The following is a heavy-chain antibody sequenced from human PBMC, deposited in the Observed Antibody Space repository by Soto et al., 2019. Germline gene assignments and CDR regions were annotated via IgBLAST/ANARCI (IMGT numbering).Heavy chain of an antibody. V-gene: IGHV3-30-3*01. CDR3: ARAQHYYDSSGSDFDY. CDR2: ISYDGSNK. Sequence: GGSLRLSCAASGFTFSSYAMHWVRQAPGKGLEWVAVISYDGSNKYYADSVKGRFTISRDNSKNTLYLQMNSLRAEDTAVYYCARAQHYYDSSGSDFDYWGQGTLVTVSS. CDR1: GFTFSSYA. J-gene: IGHJ4*02. D-gene: IGHD3-22*01.